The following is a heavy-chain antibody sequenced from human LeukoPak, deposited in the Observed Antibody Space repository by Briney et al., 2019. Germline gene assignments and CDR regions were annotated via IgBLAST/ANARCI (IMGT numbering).Heavy chain of an antibody. CDR1: GYTFTSCD. V-gene: IGHV1-8*01. Sequence: EASVKVSCKASGYTFTSCDINWVRQATGQGLEWMGCMNPKSGNTGYGQSFQGKITMTRDISIGTAYMELSNLTSEDTAIYYCTRGSSGRRDNWGQGTLVTVSA. CDR3: TRGSSGRRDN. D-gene: IGHD6-19*01. CDR2: MNPKSGNT. J-gene: IGHJ4*02.